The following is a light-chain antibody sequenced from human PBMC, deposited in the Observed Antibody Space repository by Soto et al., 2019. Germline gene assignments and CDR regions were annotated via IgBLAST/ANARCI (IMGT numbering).Light chain of an antibody. V-gene: IGLV3-9*01. Sequence: SYELTQPLSVSVALGQTARITCGGNNIGSKNVHWYQQKPGQAPVLVTYRDSNRPSGIPERFSGSNSGNTATLTISRAQAGDEADYYCQVWDSSTPWVFGGGTKVTVL. J-gene: IGLJ2*01. CDR2: RDS. CDR3: QVWDSSTPWV. CDR1: NIGSKN.